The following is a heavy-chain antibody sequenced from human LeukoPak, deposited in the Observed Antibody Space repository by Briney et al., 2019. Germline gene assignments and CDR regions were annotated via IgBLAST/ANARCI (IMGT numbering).Heavy chain of an antibody. J-gene: IGHJ4*02. V-gene: IGHV3-30*02. CDR3: SKEAVGCCQDDY. Sequence: GGSLRLSCAASGFTFSNSGLHWIRQAPDKGLEWVAFIHYDGSIKFYADSVKGRFTISRDDSKNTLYLQMDGLRGEDTAMYYCSKEAVGCCQDDYWGRGTLVTVSS. CDR2: IHYDGSIK. D-gene: IGHD4/OR15-4a*01. CDR1: GFTFSNSG.